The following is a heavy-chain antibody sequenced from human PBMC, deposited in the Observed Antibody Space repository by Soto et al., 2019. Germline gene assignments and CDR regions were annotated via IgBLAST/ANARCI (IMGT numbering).Heavy chain of an antibody. Sequence: SETLSLTCTVSGGSISSHYWSWIRQPPGKGLEWIGYIYYSGSTNYNPSLKSRVTISVDTSKNQFSLKLSSVTAADTAVYYCARENSGYDFDYFDYWGQGTLVTVS. D-gene: IGHD5-12*01. CDR3: ARENSGYDFDYFDY. CDR2: IYYSGST. V-gene: IGHV4-59*11. J-gene: IGHJ4*02. CDR1: GGSISSHY.